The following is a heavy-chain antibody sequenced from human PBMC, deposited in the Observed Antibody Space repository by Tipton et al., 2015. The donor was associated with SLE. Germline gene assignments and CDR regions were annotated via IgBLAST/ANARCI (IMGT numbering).Heavy chain of an antibody. CDR3: ARQILDGSVADWFDP. D-gene: IGHD3-10*01. J-gene: IGHJ5*02. Sequence: TLSLTCTVSGGSITNHYWNWIRQPPGKGLEWIGSIDYSGKTHYNPSLRSRVTLSLDTSKNQFYLKLSSVTAADTAVYSCARQILDGSVADWFDPWGQGSLVTVSS. V-gene: IGHV4-59*08. CDR1: GGSITNHY. CDR2: IDYSGKT.